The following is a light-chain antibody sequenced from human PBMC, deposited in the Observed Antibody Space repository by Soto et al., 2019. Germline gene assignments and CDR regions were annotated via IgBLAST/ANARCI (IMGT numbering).Light chain of an antibody. V-gene: IGLV2-8*01. J-gene: IGLJ2*01. Sequence: QSALTQPPSASGSPGQSVTISCTGTSSDVGGYNYVSWYQQHPGKAPKLMIYEVSKRPSGVPDRFSGPKSGNTASLTVSGRQAEDEADYYCTSYAGSNKFVVFGGGTTLTV. CDR3: TSYAGSNKFVV. CDR2: EVS. CDR1: SSDVGGYNY.